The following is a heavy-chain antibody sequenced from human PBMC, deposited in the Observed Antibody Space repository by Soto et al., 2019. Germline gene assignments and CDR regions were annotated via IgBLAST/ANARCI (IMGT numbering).Heavy chain of an antibody. D-gene: IGHD4-4*01. V-gene: IGHV3-7*03. CDR3: ARAPYSNAWYRFDL. CDR2: IKHDGSVQ. Sequence: HPGGALGLSCEASGFTFSGYWMSWVRQAPGKGLEWVADIKHDGSVQYYVDSVKGRLTISRDNAKKQLYLQMNGLRAEDTALYYCARAPYSNAWYRFDLWGQGTLVTVSS. CDR1: GFTFSGYW. J-gene: IGHJ4*02.